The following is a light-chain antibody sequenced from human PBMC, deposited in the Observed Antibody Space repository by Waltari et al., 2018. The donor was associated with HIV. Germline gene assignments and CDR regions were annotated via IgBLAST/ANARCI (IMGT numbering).Light chain of an antibody. CDR1: QSIGSDY. CDR2: GAS. J-gene: IGKJ1*01. Sequence: EIVLTQSPGPLSLSPGERATLSCRASQSIGSDYLAWYQQKPGQAPRLLIYGASSRATGIPDRFSGSGSVTDFTLTISRLEPEDFAVYYCQQYGSSPKTFGQGTKVEIK. V-gene: IGKV3-20*01. CDR3: QQYGSSPKT.